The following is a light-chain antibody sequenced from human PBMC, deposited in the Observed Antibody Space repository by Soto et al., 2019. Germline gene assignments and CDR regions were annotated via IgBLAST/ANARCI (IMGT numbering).Light chain of an antibody. Sequence: DIQMTQSPSTLSASVGDRVTITCRASQSISSWLAWYQQKPGKAPKLLIYDASSLESGVPSRFSGSGSGTEFTLTISNLQPDDFATYYCQHFSTFGGGTKVEIK. J-gene: IGKJ4*01. CDR2: DAS. CDR3: QHFST. V-gene: IGKV1-5*01. CDR1: QSISSW.